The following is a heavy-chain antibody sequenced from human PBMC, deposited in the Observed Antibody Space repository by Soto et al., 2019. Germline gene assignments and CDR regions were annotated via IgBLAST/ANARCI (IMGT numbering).Heavy chain of an antibody. D-gene: IGHD2-2*01. J-gene: IGHJ1*01. V-gene: IGHV3-11*01. Sequence: PGGSLILSYAASGFTFSDYYMSWVRQAPGKGLEWLSYISSSGHNVDYADSVKGRFTISRDNAKNSLYLKMNSLGAEDTAVYYCARYCASADCYAGSAEYFHLWGQGTLVTVSS. CDR3: ARYCASADCYAGSAEYFHL. CDR2: ISSSGHNV. CDR1: GFTFSDYY.